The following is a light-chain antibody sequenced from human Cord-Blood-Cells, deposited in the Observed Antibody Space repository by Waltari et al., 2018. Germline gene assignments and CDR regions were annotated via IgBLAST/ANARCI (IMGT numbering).Light chain of an antibody. CDR2: WAS. CDR3: QQYYSTPFT. J-gene: IGKJ3*01. Sequence: DIVMTQSPDSLAVSLGERATIHCKSSQSVLYSSNNKNYLAWYQQKPGQPPKLLIYWASTGESGFPDRVSGRGSGTDFTLTISSLQSEDVAVYYCQQYYSTPFTFGPGTKVDIK. CDR1: QSVLYSSNNKNY. V-gene: IGKV4-1*01.